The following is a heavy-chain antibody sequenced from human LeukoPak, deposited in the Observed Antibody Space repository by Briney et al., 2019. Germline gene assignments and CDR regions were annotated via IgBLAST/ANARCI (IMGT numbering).Heavy chain of an antibody. CDR1: GFTVSTNY. D-gene: IGHD3-3*01. J-gene: IGHJ6*03. V-gene: IGHV3-66*02. CDR2: IYAGGST. Sequence: GGSLRLSCAASGFTVSTNYMSWVRQAPGKGLEWVSVIYAGGSTYHADSVKGRFIISRDNSKNTLYLQMNSLRPEDTAVYYCARATFWSGYQRDSWYMDVWGKGTPVTV. CDR3: ARATFWSGYQRDSWYMDV.